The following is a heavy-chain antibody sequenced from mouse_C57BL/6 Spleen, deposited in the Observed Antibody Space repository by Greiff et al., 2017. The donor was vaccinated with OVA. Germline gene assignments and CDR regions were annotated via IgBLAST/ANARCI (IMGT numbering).Heavy chain of an antibody. CDR2: IYPRSGNT. CDR1: GYTFTSYG. J-gene: IGHJ1*03. D-gene: IGHD1-1*01. Sequence: VKLQESGAELARPGASVKLSCKASGYTFTSYGISWVKQRTGQGLEWIGEIYPRSGNTYYNEKFKGKATLTADKSSSTAYMELRSLTSEDSAVYFCARLLDRYFDVWGTGTTVTVSS. V-gene: IGHV1-81*01. CDR3: ARLLDRYFDV.